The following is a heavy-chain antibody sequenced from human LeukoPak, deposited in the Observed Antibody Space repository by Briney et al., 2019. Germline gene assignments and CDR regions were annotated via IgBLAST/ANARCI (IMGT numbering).Heavy chain of an antibody. V-gene: IGHV7-4-1*01. Sequence: ASVKVSCKASGYTFTSYAMNWVRQAPGQGPEWMGWINTNTGNPTYAQGFTGRFVFSLDTSVSTAYLQICSLKAEDTAVYYCARGGFGEFPNWFDPWGQGTLVTVSS. J-gene: IGHJ5*02. CDR1: GYTFTSYA. CDR3: ARGGFGEFPNWFDP. D-gene: IGHD3-10*01. CDR2: INTNTGNP.